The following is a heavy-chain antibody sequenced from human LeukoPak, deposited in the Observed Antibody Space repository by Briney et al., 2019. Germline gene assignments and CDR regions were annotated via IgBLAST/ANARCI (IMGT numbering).Heavy chain of an antibody. Sequence: SETLSLTCTVSGGSISSYSWSWIRQPPGKGLEWIGYIYYTGITNYNPSLKSRVTISVDTSKNQFSLKLSSVTAADTAVYYCARHIYGINGVCSDYWGQGTLVTVSS. CDR2: IYYTGIT. D-gene: IGHD2-8*01. J-gene: IGHJ4*02. CDR3: ARHIYGINGVCSDY. CDR1: GGSISSYS. V-gene: IGHV4-59*08.